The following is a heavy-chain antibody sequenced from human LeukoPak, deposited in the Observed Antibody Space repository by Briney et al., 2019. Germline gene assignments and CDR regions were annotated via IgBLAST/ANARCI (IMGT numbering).Heavy chain of an antibody. D-gene: IGHD6-13*01. CDR3: ARGDSSSWYPLNYYYYYYMDV. CDR2: ISAHYGNT. V-gene: IGHV1-18*04. CDR1: GYIFTRYG. Sequence: GASVKVSCKASGYIFTRYGISWVRQAPGQGLEWMGWISAHYGNTNYAQKLQGRVTMTTDTSTSTAYMELRSLRSDDTAVYYCARGDSSSWYPLNYYYYYYMDVWGKGTTVTVSS. J-gene: IGHJ6*03.